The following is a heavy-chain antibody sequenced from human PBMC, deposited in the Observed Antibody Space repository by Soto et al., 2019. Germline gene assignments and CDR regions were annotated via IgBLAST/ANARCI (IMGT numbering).Heavy chain of an antibody. D-gene: IGHD3-3*01. CDR2: IIPIFGTA. V-gene: IGHV1-69*13. CDR3: ARTRGVDFGVVVYYYGMDV. Sequence: SVKVSCKASGGTFSSYAISWVRQAPGQGLEWMGGIIPIFGTANYAQKFQGRVTITADESTSTAYMELSSLRSEDTAVYYCARTRGVDFGVVVYYYGMDVWGQGTTVTVSS. CDR1: GGTFSSYA. J-gene: IGHJ6*02.